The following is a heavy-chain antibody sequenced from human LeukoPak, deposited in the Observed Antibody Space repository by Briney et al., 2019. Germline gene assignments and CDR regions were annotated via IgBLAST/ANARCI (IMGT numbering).Heavy chain of an antibody. CDR2: ISSSSSYI. CDR3: AASHTSYYYYYMDV. CDR1: GFTFSSYS. V-gene: IGHV3-21*01. J-gene: IGHJ6*03. Sequence: GGSLRLSCAASGFTFSSYSMNWVRQAPGKGLEWVSSISSSSSYIYYADSVKGRFTISRDNAKNSLYLQMNSLGAEDTAVYYCAASHTSYYYYYMDVWGKGTTVTVSS. D-gene: IGHD2-2*01.